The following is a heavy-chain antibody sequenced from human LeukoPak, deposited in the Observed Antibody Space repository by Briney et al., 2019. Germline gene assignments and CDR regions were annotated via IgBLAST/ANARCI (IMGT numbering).Heavy chain of an antibody. CDR1: GYTFTSYG. CDR2: ISAYNGNT. Sequence: ASVKVSCKASGYTFTSYGISWVRQAPGQGLEWMGWISAYNGNTNYAQKLQGRVTMTTDTSTSTAYMELRSLRSDDTAVYYCARAYRGKLELVWYFDLWGRGTLVVVSS. V-gene: IGHV1-18*01. D-gene: IGHD1-7*01. CDR3: ARAYRGKLELVWYFDL. J-gene: IGHJ2*01.